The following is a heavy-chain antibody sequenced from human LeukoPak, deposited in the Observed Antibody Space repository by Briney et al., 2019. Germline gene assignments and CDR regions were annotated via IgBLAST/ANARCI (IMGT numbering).Heavy chain of an antibody. Sequence: SETLSLTCAVYGGSFSGYYWSWIRQPPGKVLEWIGEINHSGSTNYNPSLKSRVTISVDTSKNQFSLKLSSVTAADTAVYYCARKVGRPFETNNWFDPWGQGTLVTVSS. CDR1: GGSFSGYY. J-gene: IGHJ5*02. CDR3: ARKVGRPFETNNWFDP. CDR2: INHSGST. D-gene: IGHD2-8*01. V-gene: IGHV4-34*01.